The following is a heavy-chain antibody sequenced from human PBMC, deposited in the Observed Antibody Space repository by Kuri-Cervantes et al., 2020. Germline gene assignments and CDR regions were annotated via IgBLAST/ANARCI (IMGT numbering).Heavy chain of an antibody. CDR2: ISGGGGGT. Sequence: AGSLRLSCAASGFTFSSYAMSWVRQPPGKGLEWVSAISGGGGGTYYADSVKGRLAISRDNSKNTLYLQMNSLRAEDTAVYYCAKGDYYDMTVKDGMDVWGQGTTVTVSS. CDR1: GFTFSSYA. J-gene: IGHJ6*02. CDR3: AKGDYYDMTVKDGMDV. D-gene: IGHD3-22*01. V-gene: IGHV3-23*01.